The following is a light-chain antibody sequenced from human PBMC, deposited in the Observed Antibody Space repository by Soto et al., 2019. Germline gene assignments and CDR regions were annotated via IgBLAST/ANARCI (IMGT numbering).Light chain of an antibody. Sequence: QSALTQPPSAAGSPGQSVTLSCTGTSSDVGAYNYVSWYQQYPGNAPKLMIYEVSKRPSGVPDRFSGSKSGKTASLTVSGLQPEDEADYYCTSYAGSNIWVFGGGTKRTVL. CDR1: SSDVGAYNY. CDR2: EVS. V-gene: IGLV2-8*01. J-gene: IGLJ3*02. CDR3: TSYAGSNIWV.